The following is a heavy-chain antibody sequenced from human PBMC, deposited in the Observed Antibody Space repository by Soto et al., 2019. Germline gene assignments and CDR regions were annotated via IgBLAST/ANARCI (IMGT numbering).Heavy chain of an antibody. J-gene: IGHJ6*02. D-gene: IGHD3-16*01. CDR3: AMVDVYVTPSPQDV. CDR2: INTYNGNT. CDR1: GYSFTRYG. V-gene: IGHV1-18*01. Sequence: QVQLVQSRAEVKNPGASVKVSCKASGYSFTRYGIAWARQAPGQGLAWMGWINTYNGNTNYAQNLQGRVTLTTDTSTSTAYMELTSLRSNATAIYYCAMVDVYVTPSPQDVWGQGTTVIVSS.